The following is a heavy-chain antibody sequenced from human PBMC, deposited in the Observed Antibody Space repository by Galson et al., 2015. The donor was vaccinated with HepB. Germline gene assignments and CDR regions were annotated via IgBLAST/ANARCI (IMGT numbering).Heavy chain of an antibody. CDR3: ARLKGYCSGGSCAFDI. Sequence: QSGAEVKKPGESLKISCKGSGYSFTSYWIGWVRQMPGKGLEWMGIIYPGDSDTRYSPSFQGQVTISADKSISTAYLQWSSLKASDTAMYYCARLKGYCSGGSCAFDIWGQGTMVTVSS. CDR2: IYPGDSDT. V-gene: IGHV5-51*01. CDR1: GYSFTSYW. D-gene: IGHD2-15*01. J-gene: IGHJ3*02.